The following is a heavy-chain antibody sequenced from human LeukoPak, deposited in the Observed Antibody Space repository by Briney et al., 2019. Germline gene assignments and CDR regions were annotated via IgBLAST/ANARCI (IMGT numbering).Heavy chain of an antibody. V-gene: IGHV3-23*01. J-gene: IGHJ4*02. Sequence: GGSLRLSCAASGFTFSSYAMSWVRQAPGKGLEWVSAINGGGGSTYYADSVKGRFTVSRDNSKNTLYLQMNSLRAEDTAVYYCAKDRSGSGSYYPDYWGQGTLVTVSS. CDR3: AKDRSGSGSYYPDY. D-gene: IGHD3-10*01. CDR2: INGGGGST. CDR1: GFTFSSYA.